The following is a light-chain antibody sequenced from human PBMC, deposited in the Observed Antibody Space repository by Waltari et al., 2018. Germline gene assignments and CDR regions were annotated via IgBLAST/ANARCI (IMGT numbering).Light chain of an antibody. CDR1: SSDVGAYNY. V-gene: IGLV2-14*01. J-gene: IGLJ1*01. Sequence: QSALTQPASVSGSPGQSLTISCTGTSSDVGAYNYVSWYQQHPGKAPEPMISEVSNRPSGVSNRFSGSKTGNTASLTISGLQAEDEADYYCSSYSTTTIYVFGTGTRVTVL. CDR3: SSYSTTTIYV. CDR2: EVS.